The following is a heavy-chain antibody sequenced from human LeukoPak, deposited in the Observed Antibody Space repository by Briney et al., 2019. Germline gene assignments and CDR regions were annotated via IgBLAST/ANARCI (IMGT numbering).Heavy chain of an antibody. CDR1: GGSISSSNW. J-gene: IGHJ4*02. V-gene: IGHV4-4*02. CDR2: IYHSGST. D-gene: IGHD3-10*01. CDR3: ARDPRYYGSGSYEVYFDY. Sequence: SETLSLTCAVSGGSISSSNWWSWVRQPPGKGLEWIGEIYHSGSTNYNPSLKSRVTISVDKSKNQFSLKLSSVTAADTAVYYCARDPRYYGSGSYEVYFDYWGQGTLVTVSS.